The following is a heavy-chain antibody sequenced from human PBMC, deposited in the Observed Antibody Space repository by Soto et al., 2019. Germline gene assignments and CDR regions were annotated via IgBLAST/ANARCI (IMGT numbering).Heavy chain of an antibody. CDR3: ARAGSTVTKTFDY. CDR1: GGSFSCYY. V-gene: IGHV4-34*01. Sequence: SETLSLTCAVYGGSFSCYYWSWIRQPPGKGLEWIGEINHSGSTNYNPSLKSRVTISVDTSKNQFSLKLSSVTAADTAVYYCARAGSTVTKTFDYWGQGTLVTVSS. J-gene: IGHJ4*02. CDR2: INHSGST. D-gene: IGHD4-17*01.